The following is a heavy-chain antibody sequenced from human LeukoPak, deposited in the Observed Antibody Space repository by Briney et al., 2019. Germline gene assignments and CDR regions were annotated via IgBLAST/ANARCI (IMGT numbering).Heavy chain of an antibody. CDR2: MNPNSGNT. V-gene: IGHV1-8*01. J-gene: IGHJ6*02. D-gene: IGHD6-13*01. CDR1: GYTFTSYD. CDR3: ARTGIAAAAPYYYYGMDV. Sequence: ASVKVSCKASGYTFTSYDINWVRQATGQGLEWMGWMNPNSGNTGYAQKFQGRVTMTRNTSISTAYMELSSLRSEDTAVYYCARTGIAAAAPYYYYGMDVWGQGTTVTVSS.